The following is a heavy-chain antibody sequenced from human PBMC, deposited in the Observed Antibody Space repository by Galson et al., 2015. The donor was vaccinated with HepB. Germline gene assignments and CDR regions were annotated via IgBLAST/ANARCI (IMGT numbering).Heavy chain of an antibody. J-gene: IGHJ4*02. CDR1: GYIFTNYA. V-gene: IGHV7-4-1*01. D-gene: IGHD3-3*01. Sequence: SVKVSCKASGYIFTNYAVNWVRQAPGQGLQWMGWINANTGNPTYAQGFTGRFVFSLDTSVNTAYLQIFSLKTEDTAVYYCARDWSAYHQISAIDSWGQGSLVVVSS. CDR2: INANTGNP. CDR3: ARDWSAYHQISAIDS.